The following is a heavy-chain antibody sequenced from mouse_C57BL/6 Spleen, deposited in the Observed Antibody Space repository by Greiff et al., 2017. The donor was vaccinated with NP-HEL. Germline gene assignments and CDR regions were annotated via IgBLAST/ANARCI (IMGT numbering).Heavy chain of an antibody. Sequence: EVKLVESGGGLVKPGGSLKLSCAASGFTFSSYAMSWVRQTPEKRLEWVATISDGGSYTYYPDNVKGRFTISRDNAKNNLYLQMSHLKSEDTAMYYCARGVGSSYAMDYWGQGTSVTVSS. CDR3: ARGVGSSYAMDY. V-gene: IGHV5-4*03. CDR2: ISDGGSYT. J-gene: IGHJ4*01. D-gene: IGHD1-1*01. CDR1: GFTFSSYA.